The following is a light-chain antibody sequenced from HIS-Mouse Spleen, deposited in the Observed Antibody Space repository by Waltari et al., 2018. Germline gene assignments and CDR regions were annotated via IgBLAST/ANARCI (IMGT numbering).Light chain of an antibody. CDR2: DDS. V-gene: IGLV3-10*01. Sequence: SYELPQPPSVSVSPGQPARITSSGDAFPKKYAYWYQQKSGQAPVLVIYDDSKRPSWIPERFSGSSSGTMATLTISGAQVEDEADYYCYSTDSSGNHRVFGGGTKLTVL. J-gene: IGLJ2*01. CDR1: AFPKKY. CDR3: YSTDSSGNHRV.